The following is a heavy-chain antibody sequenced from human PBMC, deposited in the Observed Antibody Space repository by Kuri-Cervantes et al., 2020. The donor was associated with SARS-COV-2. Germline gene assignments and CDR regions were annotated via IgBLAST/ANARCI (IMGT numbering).Heavy chain of an antibody. Sequence: GGSLRLSCAASGFTFSNYWMNWVRQAPGKGLEWVANIKQDESEKFYVDSVKGRFTVSRDNSKNTLYLQMNSLKTEDTAVYYCTSFYYYDSSGFPEKPIYDYWGQGTLVTVSS. J-gene: IGHJ4*02. CDR1: GFTFSNYW. V-gene: IGHV3-7*03. CDR3: TSFYYYDSSGFPEKPIYDY. D-gene: IGHD3-22*01. CDR2: IKQDESEK.